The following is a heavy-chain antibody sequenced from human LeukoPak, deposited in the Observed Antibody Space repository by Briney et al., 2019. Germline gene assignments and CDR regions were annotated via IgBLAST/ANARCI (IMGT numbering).Heavy chain of an antibody. CDR1: GFTFGDYA. D-gene: IGHD4-17*01. CDR3: ARVPPNTVATLQYFDY. J-gene: IGHJ4*02. V-gene: IGHV3-7*01. CDR2: IKQDGSER. Sequence: PGGSLRLSCTASGFTFGDYAMSWVRQAPGKGLEWVANIKQDGSERYYVDSVKGRFTISRDNAKNSLYLQMNSLRAEDTAVYYCARVPPNTVATLQYFDYWGQGTLVTVSS.